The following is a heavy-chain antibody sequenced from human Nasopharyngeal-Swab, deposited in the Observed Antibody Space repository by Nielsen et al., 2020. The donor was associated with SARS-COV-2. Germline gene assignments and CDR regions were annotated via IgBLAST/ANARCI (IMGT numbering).Heavy chain of an antibody. V-gene: IGHV3-48*04. CDR2: ISSSSSTI. CDR3: ARGYSSRSEYYYYYMDV. CDR1: GFTFSSYS. Sequence: GESLKISCAASGFTFSSYSTNWVRQAPGKGLEWVSYISSSSSTIYYADSVKGRFTISRDNAKNSLYLQMNSLRAEDTAVYYCARGYSSRSEYYYYYMDVWGKGTTVTVSS. D-gene: IGHD6-13*01. J-gene: IGHJ6*03.